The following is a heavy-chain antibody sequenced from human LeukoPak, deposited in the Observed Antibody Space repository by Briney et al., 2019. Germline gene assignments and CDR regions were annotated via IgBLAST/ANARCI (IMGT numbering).Heavy chain of an antibody. CDR3: ARESSISSSHNNAFDI. CDR1: RGSISRDY. D-gene: IGHD3-3*02. Sequence: SETLSLTCAVSRGSISRDYWSWIRPPAAKGLEWSGCIDYSWSIHSHPSLRRRVTISVAPSKIQFSLKLSSVTAADTAVYYCARESSISSSHNNAFDIWGQGTMVTVSS. CDR2: IDYSWSI. V-gene: IGHV4-59*01. J-gene: IGHJ3*02.